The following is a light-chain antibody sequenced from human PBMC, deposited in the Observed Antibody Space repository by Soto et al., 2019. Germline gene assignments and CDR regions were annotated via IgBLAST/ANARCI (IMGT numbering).Light chain of an antibody. CDR1: QSVSSN. CDR2: GAF. CDR3: QQYNNWPRT. V-gene: IGKV3D-15*01. J-gene: IGKJ1*01. Sequence: EIVMTQFPATLSVSPGERATLSCRASQSVSSNLAWYQQKPGQAPRLLIYGAFTRATGIPDRFSGSGSGTEFNLTISSLQSEDFAVYHCQQYNNWPRTFGQGTKVEIK.